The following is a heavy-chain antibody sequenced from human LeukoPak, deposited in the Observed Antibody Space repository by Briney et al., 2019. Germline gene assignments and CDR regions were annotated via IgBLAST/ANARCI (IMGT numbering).Heavy chain of an antibody. Sequence: PSETLSLTCTVSGGSISTYYWSWIRQPPGKGLEWIGYIYHSGSTNYNPSLKSRVTISVDTSQNQFSLNLSSVTAADTAVYYCATTTIRLGYWGQGTLVTVSS. CDR3: ATTTIRLGY. D-gene: IGHD1-26*01. V-gene: IGHV4-59*12. CDR2: IYHSGST. J-gene: IGHJ4*02. CDR1: GGSISTYY.